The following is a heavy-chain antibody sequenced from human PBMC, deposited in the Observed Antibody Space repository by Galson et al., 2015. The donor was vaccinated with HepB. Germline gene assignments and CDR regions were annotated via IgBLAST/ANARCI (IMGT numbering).Heavy chain of an antibody. V-gene: IGHV1-18*01. J-gene: IGHJ2*01. CDR1: GYTFTNYG. CDR3: ARDRVYGDYDVYWYFDL. Sequence: SVKVSCKASGYTFTNYGISWVRQAPGQGLEWMGWISVYNGNTNYVQKFQGRVTMTTDTSTSTAYMELRSLRSDDTAVYYCARDRVYGDYDVYWYFDLWGRGTLVTDSS. CDR2: ISVYNGNT. D-gene: IGHD4-17*01.